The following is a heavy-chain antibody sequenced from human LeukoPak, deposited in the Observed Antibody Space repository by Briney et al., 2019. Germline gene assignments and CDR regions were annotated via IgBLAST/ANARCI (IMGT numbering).Heavy chain of an antibody. CDR2: ISSSGSTI. J-gene: IGHJ4*02. D-gene: IGHD5-24*01. CDR3: AREMATVFDY. CDR1: GFTFSSYE. V-gene: IGHV3-48*03. Sequence: PGGSLRLSCAASGFTFSSYEMNWVRQAPGKGLEWVSYISSSGSTIYYADTVKGRFTISRDNAKNSLYLQMNSLRAEDTAVYYCAREMATVFDYWGQGTLVTVSS.